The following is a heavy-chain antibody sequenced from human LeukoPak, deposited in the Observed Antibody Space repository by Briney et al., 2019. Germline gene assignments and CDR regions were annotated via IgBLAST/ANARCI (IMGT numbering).Heavy chain of an antibody. V-gene: IGHV3-66*01. D-gene: IGHD6-13*01. Sequence: GGSLRLSCAASGFTVSSNYMSWVGQAPGKGLEWVSVIYSGGSTYYADSVKGRFTISRDNSKNTLYLQMNSLRAEDTAVYYCARDLAAAGTSLWGQGTTVTVSS. CDR1: GFTVSSNY. CDR2: IYSGGST. CDR3: ARDLAAAGTSL. J-gene: IGHJ6*02.